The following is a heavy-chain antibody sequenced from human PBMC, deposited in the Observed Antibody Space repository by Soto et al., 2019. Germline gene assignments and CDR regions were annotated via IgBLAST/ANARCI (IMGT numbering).Heavy chain of an antibody. CDR3: ARDRRAVYYGRGPTDAFDI. CDR1: GYTFTGYY. V-gene: IGHV1-2*04. D-gene: IGHD3-10*02. J-gene: IGHJ3*02. Sequence: EASVKVSCKASGYTFTGYYMHWVRQAPGQGLEWMGWINPNSGGTNYAQKFQGWVTMTRDTSISTAYMELSRLRSDDTAVYYCARDRRAVYYGRGPTDAFDIWGQGTMVTVSS. CDR2: INPNSGGT.